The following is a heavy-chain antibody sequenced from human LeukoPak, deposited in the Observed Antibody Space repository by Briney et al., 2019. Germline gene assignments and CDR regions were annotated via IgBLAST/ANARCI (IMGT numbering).Heavy chain of an antibody. CDR2: IYYSGTT. V-gene: IGHV4-39*01. CDR3: ARRGGGNYYYYYMDV. J-gene: IGHJ6*03. Sequence: SETPSLTCTVSGGSISDAAYYWSWIRQHPGEGLKWIGYIYYSGTTYYKPSLKSRVTISVDMSKNQFSLKLNSVTAADTAVYYCARRGGGNYYYYYMDVWGKGTTVTVSS. D-gene: IGHD4-23*01. CDR1: GGSISDAAYY.